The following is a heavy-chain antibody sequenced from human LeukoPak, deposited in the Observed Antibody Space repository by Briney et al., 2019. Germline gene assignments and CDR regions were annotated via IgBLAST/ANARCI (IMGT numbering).Heavy chain of an antibody. J-gene: IGHJ5*02. D-gene: IGHD6-13*01. V-gene: IGHV4-59*01. CDR1: GGSISSYY. Sequence: SETLSLTCTVSGGSISSYYWSWIRQPPGKGLEWIGYVYYSGNTNYNPSLKSRVTISVDTSKNQFSLKLSSVTAADTAVYYCARDSSSWTPGWFDPWGQGTLVTVSS. CDR3: ARDSSSWTPGWFDP. CDR2: VYYSGNT.